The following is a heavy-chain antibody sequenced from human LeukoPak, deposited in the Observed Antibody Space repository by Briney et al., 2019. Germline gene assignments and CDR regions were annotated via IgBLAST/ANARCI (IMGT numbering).Heavy chain of an antibody. Sequence: GGSLRLSCAASGFTFSSYWMSWVRQAPGKRLEWVANIQQDGSEKRYVDSVKGRFIISRDNSKDTLYLQMNNLRVEDTAVYYCARDRYCGGDCYYWHFDLWGRGTLVTVSS. J-gene: IGHJ2*01. CDR1: GFTFSSYW. CDR2: IQQDGSEK. V-gene: IGHV3-7*03. CDR3: ARDRYCGGDCYYWHFDL. D-gene: IGHD2-21*02.